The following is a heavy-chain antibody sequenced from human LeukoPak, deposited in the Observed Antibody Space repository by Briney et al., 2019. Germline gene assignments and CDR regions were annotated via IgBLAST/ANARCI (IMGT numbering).Heavy chain of an antibody. CDR3: ARVKSGSENLYYFDY. CDR1: GGSISSYY. Sequence: SETLSLTCTVSGGSISSYYWSWIRQPAGKGLEWIGRIYTSGSTNYNPSLKSRVTMSVDTSKNQFSLKLSSVTAADTAVYYCARVKSGSENLYYFDYWGQGTLVTVSS. J-gene: IGHJ4*02. CDR2: IYTSGST. D-gene: IGHD1-26*01. V-gene: IGHV4-4*07.